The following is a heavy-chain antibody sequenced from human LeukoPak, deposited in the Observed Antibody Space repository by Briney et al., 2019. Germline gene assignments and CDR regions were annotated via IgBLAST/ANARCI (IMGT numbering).Heavy chain of an antibody. CDR1: GGTFSSYA. CDR3: ARGRAGRLRFLEWPRGDHAFDI. J-gene: IGHJ3*02. CDR2: IIPIFGTA. D-gene: IGHD3-3*01. V-gene: IGHV1-69*01. Sequence: ASVKASCKASGGTFSSYAISWVRQAPGQGLEWMGGIIPIFGTANYAQKFQGRVTITADESTSTAYMELSSLRSEDTAVYYCARGRAGRLRFLEWPRGDHAFDIWGQGTMVTVSS.